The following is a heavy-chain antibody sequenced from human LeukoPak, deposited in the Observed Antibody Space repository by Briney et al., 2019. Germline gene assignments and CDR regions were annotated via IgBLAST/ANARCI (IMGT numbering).Heavy chain of an antibody. J-gene: IGHJ5*02. CDR1: GGSISSYY. CDR2: IYYSGST. V-gene: IGHV4-59*01. Sequence: PSETLSLTCTVSGGSISSYYWSWIRQPPGKGLEWIGYIYYSGSTNYNPSLKSRVTISVDTSKNQFSLKLSSVTAADTAVYYCARAGRYCSGGSCYWFDPWGQGTLVTVSS. D-gene: IGHD2-15*01. CDR3: ARAGRYCSGGSCYWFDP.